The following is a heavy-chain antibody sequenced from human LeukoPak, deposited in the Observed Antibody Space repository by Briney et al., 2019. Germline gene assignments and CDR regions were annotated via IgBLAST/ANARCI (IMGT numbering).Heavy chain of an antibody. D-gene: IGHD2-2*01. CDR1: GFTFSSYA. Sequence: GGSLRLSCAASGFTFSSYAMSWVRQAPGKGLEWVSAINGGGGSTYYADSVKGRFTISRDNSKNTLYLQMNSLRAEDTAVYYCAKGKGVVPAAIRGGNWFDPWGQGTLVTVSS. V-gene: IGHV3-23*01. J-gene: IGHJ5*02. CDR3: AKGKGVVPAAIRGGNWFDP. CDR2: INGGGGST.